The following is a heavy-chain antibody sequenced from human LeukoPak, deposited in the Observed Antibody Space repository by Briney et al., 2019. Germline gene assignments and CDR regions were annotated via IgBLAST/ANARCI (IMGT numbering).Heavy chain of an antibody. D-gene: IGHD6-13*01. CDR3: SKRYSSSWPFDS. J-gene: IGHJ4*02. V-gene: IGHV3-23*01. Sequence: GGSLRLSCAASGFTFSIYALTWVRQAPGKGLEWVSLISGSNNSTFYADSVKGRFTISRDNSKNTLFLQVHSLRVEDTAVYYRSKRYSSSWPFDSWGQGTLVTVSS. CDR2: ISGSNNST. CDR1: GFTFSIYA.